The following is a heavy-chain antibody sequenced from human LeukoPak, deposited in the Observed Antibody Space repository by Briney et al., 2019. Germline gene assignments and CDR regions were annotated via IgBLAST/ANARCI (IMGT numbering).Heavy chain of an antibody. CDR1: GGTLSSYA. J-gene: IGHJ4*02. Sequence: SVKVSCKASGGTLSSYAISWVRQAPGQGLEWMGRIIPILGIANYAQKFQGRVTITADKSTSTAYMELSSLRSEDTAVYYCARASPAAAMKGYFDYWGQGTLVTVSS. CDR2: IIPILGIA. CDR3: ARASPAAAMKGYFDY. D-gene: IGHD2-2*01. V-gene: IGHV1-69*04.